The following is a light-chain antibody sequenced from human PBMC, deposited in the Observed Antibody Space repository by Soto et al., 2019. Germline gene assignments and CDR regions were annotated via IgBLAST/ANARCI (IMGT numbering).Light chain of an antibody. CDR3: QSYDSSNVV. Sequence: NFMLTQSHSVSESPGKTVTIPCTRSSGSITSNYVQWYQQRPGSAPTTVISEDNQRPSGVPDRFSGSIDSSSNSASLTISGLTTEDEADYYCQSYDSSNVVFGGGTKLTVL. CDR1: SGSITSNY. J-gene: IGLJ2*01. CDR2: EDN. V-gene: IGLV6-57*04.